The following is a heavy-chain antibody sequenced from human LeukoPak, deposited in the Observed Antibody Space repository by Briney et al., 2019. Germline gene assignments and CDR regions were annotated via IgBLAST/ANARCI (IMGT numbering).Heavy chain of an antibody. V-gene: IGHV3-23*01. CDR3: VKDPRDTYGTNWFVS. Sequence: PGGSLRLSCVASGFSFGNYAMSWVRQAPGKGLQWVSQISGTGGATWYAGFARDRFTISRDNSKKTLYLQMSGLRVEDTAMCYCVKDPRDTYGTNWFVSWGQGTLLIVSS. CDR2: ISGTGGAT. D-gene: IGHD2-21*01. CDR1: GFSFGNYA. J-gene: IGHJ5*01.